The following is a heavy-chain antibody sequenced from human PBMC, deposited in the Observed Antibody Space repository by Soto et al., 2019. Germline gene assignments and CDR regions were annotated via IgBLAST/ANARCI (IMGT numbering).Heavy chain of an antibody. J-gene: IGHJ5*02. Sequence: SETLSLTCAVYGGSFSGYYWSWIRQPPGKGLEWIGEINHSGSTNYNPSLKSRVTISVDTSKNQFSLKLISVTAADTAVYYWARAVKSDYSNYRPSNWFDPWGQGTLVTVSS. CDR1: GGSFSGYY. V-gene: IGHV4-34*01. CDR3: ARAVKSDYSNYRPSNWFDP. CDR2: INHSGST. D-gene: IGHD4-4*01.